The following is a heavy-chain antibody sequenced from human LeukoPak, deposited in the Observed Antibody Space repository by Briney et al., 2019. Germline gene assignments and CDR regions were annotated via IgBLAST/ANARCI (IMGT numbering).Heavy chain of an antibody. D-gene: IGHD2-2*01. J-gene: IGHJ4*02. CDR3: AKAVSGQKYCSSTSCFTPFDY. V-gene: IGHV3-23*01. CDR2: ISGSGGST. CDR1: GFTFSSYA. Sequence: PGGSLRLSCAASGFTFSSYAMSWVRQAPGKGLEWVSAISGSGGSTYYADSVKGRFTISRDNSKNTLYLQMNSLRAEDTAVYYCAKAVSGQKYCSSTSCFTPFDYWGQGTLVTVSS.